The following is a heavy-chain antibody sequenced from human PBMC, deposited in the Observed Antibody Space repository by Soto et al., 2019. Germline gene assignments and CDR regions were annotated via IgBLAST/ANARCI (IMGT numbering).Heavy chain of an antibody. Sequence: EVQLVESGGGLVQPGGSLRLSCAASGFTFSSYEMNWVRQAPGKGLEWVSYISSSGSTIYYADSVKGRFTISRDNAKNSLYLQMNSLRAEDTAIYYCETELEYCRGGSCDSIDYWGQGTLVTVSS. CDR3: ETELEYCRGGSCDSIDY. D-gene: IGHD2-15*01. J-gene: IGHJ4*02. V-gene: IGHV3-48*03. CDR2: ISSSGSTI. CDR1: GFTFSSYE.